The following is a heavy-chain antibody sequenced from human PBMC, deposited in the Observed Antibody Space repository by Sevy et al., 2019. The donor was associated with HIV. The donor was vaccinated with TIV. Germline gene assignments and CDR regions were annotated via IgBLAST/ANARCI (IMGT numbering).Heavy chain of an antibody. J-gene: IGHJ6*02. CDR3: ARAGRVQDLFCCMDV. D-gene: IGHD1-1*01. CDR2: IYADNRGGST. V-gene: IGHV3-53*01. Sequence: GGSLRLSCAASGVTVSSDFITWVRRTPGRGLEWVSLIYADNRGGSTYYAGSVEGRFTISRDNSKNMVYLQLNNLRPEDTAVYYCARAGRVQDLFCCMDVWGQGTTVTVSS. CDR1: GVTVSSDF.